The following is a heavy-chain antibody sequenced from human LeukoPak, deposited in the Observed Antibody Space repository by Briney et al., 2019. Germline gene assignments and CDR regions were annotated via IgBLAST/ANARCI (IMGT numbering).Heavy chain of an antibody. V-gene: IGHV3-15*04. Sequence: GGSLRLSCAASGFTFNYAWMSWVRQVPGKGLEWVGQIVSQIDGGTTDYAAPVKGRFTISRDDSESMLYLQMNSLKIEDTAVYYCTSDEDWNYARKDVWGQGATVIVSS. CDR1: GFTFNYAW. CDR3: TSDEDWNYARKDV. J-gene: IGHJ6*02. CDR2: IVSQIDGGTT. D-gene: IGHD1-7*01.